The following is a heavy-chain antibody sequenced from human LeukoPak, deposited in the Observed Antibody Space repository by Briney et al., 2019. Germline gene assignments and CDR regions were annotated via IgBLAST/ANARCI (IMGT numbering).Heavy chain of an antibody. CDR2: IIPIFGTA. Sequence: GASVKVSCKASGGTFSSYAISWVRQAPGQGLEWMGGIIPIFGTANYAQKFQGRVTVTADESTSTAYMELSSLRSEDTAVYYCARAPKTPSSRAYYYDSSGYYDYFDYWGQGTLVTVSS. J-gene: IGHJ4*02. D-gene: IGHD3-22*01. CDR1: GGTFSSYA. V-gene: IGHV1-69*13. CDR3: ARAPKTPSSRAYYYDSSGYYDYFDY.